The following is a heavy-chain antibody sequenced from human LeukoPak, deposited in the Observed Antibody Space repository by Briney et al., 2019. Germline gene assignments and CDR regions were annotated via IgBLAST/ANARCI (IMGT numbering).Heavy chain of an antibody. CDR2: ISTSGDTT. CDR3: TKVRAYDDSGNPYWHFDL. CDR1: GFTFSSYA. Sequence: PGGTLRPSCAASGFTFSSYAMSWVRQAPGKGLEWVSAISTSGDTTYYADSVKGRFTISRDNSNNTLYLQMNSLRAEDTAVYYCTKVRAYDDSGNPYWHFDLWGRGTLVTVSS. V-gene: IGHV3-23*01. D-gene: IGHD3-10*01. J-gene: IGHJ2*01.